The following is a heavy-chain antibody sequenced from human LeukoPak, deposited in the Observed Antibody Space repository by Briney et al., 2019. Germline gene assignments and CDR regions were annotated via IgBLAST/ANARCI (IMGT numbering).Heavy chain of an antibody. CDR1: GFTFSSYA. J-gene: IGHJ4*02. D-gene: IGHD2-2*01. Sequence: GGSLRLSCAASGFTFSSYAMSWVRQAPGKGLEWVSAISGSGGSTYYADSVKARFTISRDNSKDTLYLQMNSLRAEDTAVYYCAKGYCSTTSCRNFDSWGQGTLVTVSS. CDR3: AKGYCSTTSCRNFDS. CDR2: ISGSGGST. V-gene: IGHV3-23*01.